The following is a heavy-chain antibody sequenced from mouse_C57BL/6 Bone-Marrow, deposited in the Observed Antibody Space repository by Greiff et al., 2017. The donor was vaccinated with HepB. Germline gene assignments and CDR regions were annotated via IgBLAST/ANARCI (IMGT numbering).Heavy chain of an antibody. D-gene: IGHD2-5*01. Sequence: EVKLVESGGGLVKPGGSLKLSCAASGFTFSSYAMSWVRQTPEKRLEWVATISDGGSYTYYPDNVKGRFTISRDNAKNNLYLQMSHLKSEDTAMYYCARSSSYYSNDYAMDYWGQGTSVTVSS. V-gene: IGHV5-4*03. CDR1: GFTFSSYA. CDR2: ISDGGSYT. J-gene: IGHJ4*01. CDR3: ARSSSYYSNDYAMDY.